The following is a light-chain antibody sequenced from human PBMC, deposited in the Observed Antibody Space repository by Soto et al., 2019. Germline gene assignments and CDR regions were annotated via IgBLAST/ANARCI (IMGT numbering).Light chain of an antibody. CDR3: QQYGSSLRT. CDR1: QSVSSTY. Sequence: EIVLTQSPGTLSLSPGERASLSCRASQSVSSTYLAWYQQKPGQAPRLLIYATSTRATGIPDRFSGRGSGTAFTLSITRLEPKDFALYYSQQYGSSLRTFGQGTKGEFK. V-gene: IGKV3-20*01. J-gene: IGKJ1*01. CDR2: ATS.